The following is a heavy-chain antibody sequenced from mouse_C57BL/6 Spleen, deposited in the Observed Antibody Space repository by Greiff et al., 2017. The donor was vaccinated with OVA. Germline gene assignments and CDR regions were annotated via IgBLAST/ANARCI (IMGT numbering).Heavy chain of an antibody. Sequence: VKLQESGAELVKPGASVKISCKASGYAFSSYWMNWVKQRPGKGLEWIGQIYPGDGDTNYNGKFKGKATLTADKSSSTAYMQLSSLTSEDSAVYFCARWPSGERVDYWGQGTSVTVSS. D-gene: IGHD2-10*02. CDR2: IYPGDGDT. V-gene: IGHV1-80*01. CDR1: GYAFSSYW. J-gene: IGHJ4*01. CDR3: ARWPSGERVDY.